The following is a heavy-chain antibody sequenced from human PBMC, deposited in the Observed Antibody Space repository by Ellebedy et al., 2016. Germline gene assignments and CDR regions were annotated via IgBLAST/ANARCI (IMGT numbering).Heavy chain of an antibody. D-gene: IGHD7-27*01. J-gene: IGHJ4*02. V-gene: IGHV4-34*01. CDR2: INHSGST. CDR3: ARVLATGASLDY. CDR1: GGSFSGYY. Sequence: SETLSLTCAVYGGSFSGYYWSWIRQPPGKGLEWIGEINHSGSTNYNPSLKSRVTISVDTSKNQFSLKLSSVTAADTAVYYCARVLATGASLDYWGQGTLVTVSS.